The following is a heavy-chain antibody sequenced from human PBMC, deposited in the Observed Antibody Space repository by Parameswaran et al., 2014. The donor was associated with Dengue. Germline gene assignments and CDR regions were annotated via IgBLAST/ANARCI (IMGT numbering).Heavy chain of an antibody. CDR2: IKSKTDGGTT. V-gene: IGHV3-15*01. CDR3: TTLPYSSGP. J-gene: IGHJ5*02. Sequence: WIRQPPGKGLEWVGRIKSKTDGGTTDYAAPVKGRFTISRDDSKNTLYLQMNSLKAEDTAVYYCTTLPYSSGPWGQGILVTVSS. D-gene: IGHD6-19*01.